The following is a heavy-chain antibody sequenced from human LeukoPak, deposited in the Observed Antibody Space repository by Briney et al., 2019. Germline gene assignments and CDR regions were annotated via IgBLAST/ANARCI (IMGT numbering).Heavy chain of an antibody. CDR1: GFTFSYYE. CDR2: INSRGSTI. CDR3: AREQPYYYGMDV. Sequence: TGGSLRLSCAASGFTFSYYEMNWVRQAPGEGLEWVSYINSRGSTIYYADSVKGRFTISRDNAKNSLYLQMNSLRAEDTAVYYCAREQPYYYGMDVWGQGTTVTVSS. D-gene: IGHD1-1*01. V-gene: IGHV3-48*03. J-gene: IGHJ6*02.